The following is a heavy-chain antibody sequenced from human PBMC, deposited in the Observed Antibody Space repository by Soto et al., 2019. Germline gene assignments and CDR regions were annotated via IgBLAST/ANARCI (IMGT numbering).Heavy chain of an antibody. J-gene: IGHJ1*01. CDR3: ARGVGGYCSSTSCSTEYFQH. CDR1: SGSISSSNW. Sequence: QEQLQESGPGLVKPSGTLSLTCAVSSGSISSSNWWTWVRQPPGKGLEWIGEIYHSGSTNYNPSLQGRVTISVDESKKQFSLQLRSVPAADTDVYYCARGVGGYCSSTSCSTEYFQHWGQGTLVNVSS. CDR2: IYHSGST. D-gene: IGHD2-2*01. V-gene: IGHV4-4*02.